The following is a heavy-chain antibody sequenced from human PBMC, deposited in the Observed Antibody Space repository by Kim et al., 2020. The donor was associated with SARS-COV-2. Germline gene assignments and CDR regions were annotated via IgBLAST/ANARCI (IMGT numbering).Heavy chain of an antibody. V-gene: IGHV4-30-2*04. J-gene: IGHJ6*02. Sequence: STYYHPSHKSPVTISLDTSRNQFSLRLTSVTATDTAVYYCARGDYFYYAMDIWGQGTTVTVSS. CDR2: ST. CDR3: ARGDYFYYAMDI.